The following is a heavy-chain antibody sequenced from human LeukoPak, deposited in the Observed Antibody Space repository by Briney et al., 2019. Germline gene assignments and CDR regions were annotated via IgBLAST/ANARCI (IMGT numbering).Heavy chain of an antibody. D-gene: IGHD3-16*02. CDR3: AKDISFDVTSVDY. CDR2: ISWNRGSI. Sequence: PPGGSLRLSCAASGFTFDDYAMHWVRQAPGKGLEWVSGISWNRGSIGYADSVKGRFTISRDNAKNSLYLQMNSLRAEDTALYYCAKDISFDVTSVDYWGQGTLVTVSS. CDR1: GFTFDDYA. J-gene: IGHJ4*02. V-gene: IGHV3-9*01.